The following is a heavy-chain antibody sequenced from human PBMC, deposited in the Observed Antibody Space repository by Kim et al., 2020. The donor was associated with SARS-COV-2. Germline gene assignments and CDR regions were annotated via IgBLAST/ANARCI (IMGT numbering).Heavy chain of an antibody. Sequence: SVKGRFTISSDNAKKSLYLQMNSLRPEDTAVYYCAREIPSVYCSGDCHAPYWGQGTLVTVSS. V-gene: IGHV3-11*04. CDR3: AREIPSVYCSGDCHAPY. J-gene: IGHJ4*02. D-gene: IGHD2-21*02.